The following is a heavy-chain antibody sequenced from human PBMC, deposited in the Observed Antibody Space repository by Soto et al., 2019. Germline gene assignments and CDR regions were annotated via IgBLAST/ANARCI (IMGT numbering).Heavy chain of an antibody. J-gene: IGHJ6*02. V-gene: IGHV4-61*01. Sequence: QVQLQESGPGLVKPSETLSLTSTVSGGSISSINNHFSNHYCSWIRLSPGKGLEWIGYISNIGFPCSNPSLKSRVSISVDTSKNQFSLKLTSVTAADTAVYSCTTQGFGGLHGLVDVWGQGTTVTVSS. CDR2: ISNIGFP. CDR3: TTQGFGGLHGLVDV. D-gene: IGHD3-10*01. CDR1: GGSISSINNHFSNHY.